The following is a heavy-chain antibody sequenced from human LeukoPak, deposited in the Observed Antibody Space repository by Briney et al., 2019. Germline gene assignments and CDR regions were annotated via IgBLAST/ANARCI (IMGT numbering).Heavy chain of an antibody. Sequence: GGSLRLSCAASGFTVSSNYMSWVRQAPGKGLEWVSVIYSRGSTYYADSVKGRFTISRDNSKNTLYLQMNSLRAEDTAVYYCARDVVVPAAGDAFDIWGQGTMVSVSS. V-gene: IGHV3-53*01. CDR1: GFTVSSNY. J-gene: IGHJ3*02. CDR2: IYSRGST. CDR3: ARDVVVPAAGDAFDI. D-gene: IGHD2-2*01.